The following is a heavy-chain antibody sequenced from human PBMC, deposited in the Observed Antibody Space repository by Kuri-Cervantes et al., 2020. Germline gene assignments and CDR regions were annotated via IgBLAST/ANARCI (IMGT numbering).Heavy chain of an antibody. J-gene: IGHJ6*02. Sequence: GESLKISCAASGFTFSSYWMHWARQAPGKGLVWVSRISSDGSSTRYADSVRGRFSISRDNATNTLYLHMNSLRAEDTAVYYCARGNFYAMDVWGQGTTVTVSS. V-gene: IGHV3-74*01. CDR3: ARGNFYAMDV. CDR2: ISSDGSST. CDR1: GFTFSSYW.